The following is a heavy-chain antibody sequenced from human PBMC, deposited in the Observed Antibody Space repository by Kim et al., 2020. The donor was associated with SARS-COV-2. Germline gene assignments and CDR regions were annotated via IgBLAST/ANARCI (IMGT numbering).Heavy chain of an antibody. CDR3: ARDGTTRNGGYYFDY. J-gene: IGHJ4*02. D-gene: IGHD1-1*01. V-gene: IGHV1-3*01. Sequence: QKVQGRVTITRDPSASTVYMELSSLSSEDTAVYYCARDGTTRNGGYYFDYWGQGALVTVSS.